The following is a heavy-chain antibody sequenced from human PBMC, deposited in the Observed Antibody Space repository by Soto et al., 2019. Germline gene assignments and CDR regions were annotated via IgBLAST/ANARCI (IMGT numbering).Heavy chain of an antibody. CDR1: GGSISSCVYS. CDR2: IYHSGST. J-gene: IGHJ4*02. CDR3: ARVHDY. Sequence: SETLSLTCAVYGGSISSCVYSWSWIRQPPGKGLEWIGYIYHSGSTYYNPSLKSRVTISVDRSKNQFSLKLSSVTAADTAVYYCARVHDYWGQGTLVTVSS. V-gene: IGHV4-30-2*01.